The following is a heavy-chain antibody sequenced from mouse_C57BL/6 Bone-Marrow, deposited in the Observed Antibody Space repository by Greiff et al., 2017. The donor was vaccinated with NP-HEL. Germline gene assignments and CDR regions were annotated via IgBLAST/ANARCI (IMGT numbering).Heavy chain of an antibody. V-gene: IGHV5-12*01. CDR3: ARQRSYWYFDV. J-gene: IGHJ1*03. CDR2: ISNGGGST. Sequence: EVKLMESGGGLVQPGGSLKLSCAASGFTFSDYYMYWVRQTPEKRLEWVAYISNGGGSTYYPDTVKGRFTISRDNAKNTLYLQMSRLKSEDTAMYYCARQRSYWYFDVWGTGTTVTVSS. CDR1: GFTFSDYY.